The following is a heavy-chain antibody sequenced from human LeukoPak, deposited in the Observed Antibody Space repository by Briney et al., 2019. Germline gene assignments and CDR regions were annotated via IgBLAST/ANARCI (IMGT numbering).Heavy chain of an antibody. Sequence: PGRSLRLSCAASGFTFSSYAMHWVRQAPGKGLEWVAVISYDGSNKYYADSVKGRFTISRDNSKNTLYLQMNSLRAGDTAVYYCARGFPIAVDGGFDYWGQGTLVTVSS. V-gene: IGHV3-30-3*01. D-gene: IGHD6-19*01. CDR1: GFTFSSYA. CDR3: ARGFPIAVDGGFDY. J-gene: IGHJ4*02. CDR2: ISYDGSNK.